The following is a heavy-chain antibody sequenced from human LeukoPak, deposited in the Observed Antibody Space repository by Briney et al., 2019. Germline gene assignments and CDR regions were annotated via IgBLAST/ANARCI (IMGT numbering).Heavy chain of an antibody. CDR1: GFSLSAYW. Sequence: PGGSLRLSCAASGFSLSAYWMTWVRQAPGKGLEWVSTIGGSGGSTYYADSVKGRFTISRDNSKNTLYLQMNSLRVEDTAVYYCAKGLRCEGGWGQGTLVTVSS. J-gene: IGHJ4*02. V-gene: IGHV3-23*01. CDR3: AKGLRCEGG. CDR2: IGGSGGST. D-gene: IGHD4-17*01.